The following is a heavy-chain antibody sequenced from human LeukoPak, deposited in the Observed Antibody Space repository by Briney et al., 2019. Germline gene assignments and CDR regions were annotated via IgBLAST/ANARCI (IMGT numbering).Heavy chain of an antibody. CDR3: ARGGEWELLLLDY. CDR2: IKQDGSEK. V-gene: IGHV3-7*01. D-gene: IGHD1-26*01. Sequence: GGSLRLSCAASGFTFSSYWMSWVRQAPGKWLEWVANIKQDGSEKYYVDSVKGRFTISRDNAKNSLYLQMNSLRAEDTAVYYCARGGEWELLLLDYWGQGTLVTVSS. J-gene: IGHJ4*02. CDR1: GFTFSSYW.